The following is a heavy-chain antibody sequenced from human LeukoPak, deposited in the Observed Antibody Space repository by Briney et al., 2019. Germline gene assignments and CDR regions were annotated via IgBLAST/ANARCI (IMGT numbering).Heavy chain of an antibody. V-gene: IGHV3-11*01. CDR3: ARQYALAFDY. CDR2: ISNSGSTI. Sequence: GGSLRLSCAASGFSFSDYYMSWIRQAPGKGLEWVSYISNSGSTIYCADSVKGRFTISRDNAKNSLYLQMNSLRAEDTAVYYCARQYALAFDYWGQGTLLTVSS. CDR1: GFSFSDYY. D-gene: IGHD2-2*01. J-gene: IGHJ4*02.